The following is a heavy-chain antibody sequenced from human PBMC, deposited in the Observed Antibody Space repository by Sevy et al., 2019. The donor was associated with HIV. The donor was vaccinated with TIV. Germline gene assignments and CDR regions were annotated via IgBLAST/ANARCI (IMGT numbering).Heavy chain of an antibody. D-gene: IGHD3-10*01. Sequence: GGSLRLSCAPSGFTFSSFWMSWVRQAPGKGLEWVATINEDGSEMYYVDSVKGRLTISRDNAKNSLFLQMKSLRAEDTAVYYCARGGWGFDYWGQRALVTVSS. V-gene: IGHV3-7*04. J-gene: IGHJ4*02. CDR1: GFTFSSFW. CDR2: INEDGSEM. CDR3: ARGGWGFDY.